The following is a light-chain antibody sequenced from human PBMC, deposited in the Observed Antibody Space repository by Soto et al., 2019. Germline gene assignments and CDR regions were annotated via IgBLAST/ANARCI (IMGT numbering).Light chain of an antibody. CDR3: QKYNGAFS. CDR1: QGISYY. Sequence: DIQMTQSPPSLSASVGDRVTITCRASQGISYYLAWYQQKPGKGPKLLIYDATILQSGVPSRSSGSGSGTDFTLTISSLQPEDVATYYCQKYNGAFSFGPGTKVDIK. J-gene: IGKJ3*01. V-gene: IGKV1-27*01. CDR2: DAT.